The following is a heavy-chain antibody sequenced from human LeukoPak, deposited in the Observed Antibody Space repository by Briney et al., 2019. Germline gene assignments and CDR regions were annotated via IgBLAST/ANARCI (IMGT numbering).Heavy chain of an antibody. CDR1: GYSISSSNW. D-gene: IGHD4-23*01. V-gene: IGHV4-28*01. J-gene: IGHJ4*02. Sequence: SETLSLTCAVSGYSISSSNWWGWIRQPPGKGLEWIGYIYYSGSTYYNPSLKSRVTISVDTSKNQFSLKLSSVTAADTAVYYCARHSPYGGPFDYWGQGTLVTVSS. CDR2: IYYSGST. CDR3: ARHSPYGGPFDY.